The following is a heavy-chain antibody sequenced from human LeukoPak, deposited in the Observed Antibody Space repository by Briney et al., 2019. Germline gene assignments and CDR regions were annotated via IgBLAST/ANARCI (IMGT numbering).Heavy chain of an antibody. CDR3: ASGSYWYAFDI. V-gene: IGHV4-34*01. D-gene: IGHD1-26*01. Sequence: SETLSLTCAVYGGSFSGYYWSWIRQPPGKGLEWIGEINHSGSTNYNPSLKSRVTISVDTSENQFSLKLSSVTAADTAVYFCASGSYWYAFDIWGQGTMVTVSS. CDR1: GGSFSGYY. J-gene: IGHJ3*02. CDR2: INHSGST.